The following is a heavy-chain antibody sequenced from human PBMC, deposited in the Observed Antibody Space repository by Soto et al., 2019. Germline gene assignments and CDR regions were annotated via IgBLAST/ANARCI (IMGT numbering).Heavy chain of an antibody. CDR2: IYYSGST. Sequence: SETLSLTCTVSGGSISSYYWSWIRQPPGKGLEWIGYIYYSGSTNYNPSLKSRVTISVDTSKNQFSLKLSSVTAADTAVYYCARALGYGNGNWFDPGGQGTLFTVSS. CDR3: ARALGYGNGNWFDP. CDR1: GGSISSYY. D-gene: IGHD5-18*01. V-gene: IGHV4-59*01. J-gene: IGHJ5*02.